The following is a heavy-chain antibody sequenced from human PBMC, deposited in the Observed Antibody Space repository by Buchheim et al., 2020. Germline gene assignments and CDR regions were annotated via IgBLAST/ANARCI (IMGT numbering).Heavy chain of an antibody. CDR1: GFTFSSYA. Sequence: EVQLLESGGGLVQPGGSLRLSCAASGFTFSSYAMSWVRQAPGKGLEWVSAISGSGGSTYYADSVKGRFTISRDNSKNTLYLQMNSLRAEDTAVYYCAKDRPYYYDSSGYARDYFDYWGQGTL. CDR2: ISGSGGST. J-gene: IGHJ4*02. V-gene: IGHV3-23*01. D-gene: IGHD3-22*01. CDR3: AKDRPYYYDSSGYARDYFDY.